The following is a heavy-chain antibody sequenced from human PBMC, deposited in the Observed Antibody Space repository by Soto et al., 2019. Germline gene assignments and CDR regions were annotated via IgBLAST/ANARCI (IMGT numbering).Heavy chain of an antibody. D-gene: IGHD3-16*01. V-gene: IGHV4-30-2*01. CDR1: GGSISSGGYS. CDR2: IYHSGST. J-gene: IGHJ4*02. Sequence: QLQLQESGSGLVKPSQTLSLTCAVSGGSISSGGYSWSWIRQPPGKGLEWIGYIYHSGSTYYNPSLKSRVTISVDRSKNQFSLRLSSVTAAXXXXXXXXXXXXXXPLGYWGQGTLVTVSS. CDR3: XXXXXXXPLGY.